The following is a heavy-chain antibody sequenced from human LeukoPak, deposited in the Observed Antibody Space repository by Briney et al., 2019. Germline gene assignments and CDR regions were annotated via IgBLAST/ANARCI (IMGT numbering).Heavy chain of an antibody. J-gene: IGHJ4*02. Sequence: ASVKVSCKASGYTFTSYGISWVRQAAGQGLEWMGWISAYNGNTNYAQKLQGRVTMTTDTSTSTAYMELRSLRSDDTAVYYCARDLGYYYDSSGYTDYWGQGTLVTVSS. CDR1: GYTFTSYG. CDR3: ARDLGYYYDSSGYTDY. CDR2: ISAYNGNT. V-gene: IGHV1-18*01. D-gene: IGHD3-22*01.